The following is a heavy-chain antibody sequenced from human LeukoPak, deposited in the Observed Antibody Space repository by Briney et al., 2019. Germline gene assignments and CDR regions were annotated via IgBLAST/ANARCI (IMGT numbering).Heavy chain of an antibody. D-gene: IGHD6-19*01. Sequence: GGSLRLSCVASGFSFTSPGMYWVRQAPGKGLEWVAVIWHDGSAEFYADSVKGRFSISRDNSRSMVYLQMDSLRDDDTAVYFCAKDSRGGWSGYFDYWGQGTLVTVSS. J-gene: IGHJ4*02. CDR1: GFSFTSPG. V-gene: IGHV3-33*06. CDR2: IWHDGSAE. CDR3: AKDSRGGWSGYFDY.